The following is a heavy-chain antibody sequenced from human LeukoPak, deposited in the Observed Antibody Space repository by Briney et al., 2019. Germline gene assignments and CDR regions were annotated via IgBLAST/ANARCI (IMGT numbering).Heavy chain of an antibody. Sequence: ASVKVSCKASGYTFTSYGISWVRQAPGQGLEWMGGIIPIFGTANYAQKFQGRVTITADESTSTAYMELSSLRSEDTAVYYCASDYGDYDYWGQGTLVTVSS. V-gene: IGHV1-69*13. CDR1: GYTFTSYG. CDR3: ASDYGDYDY. J-gene: IGHJ4*02. CDR2: IIPIFGTA. D-gene: IGHD4-17*01.